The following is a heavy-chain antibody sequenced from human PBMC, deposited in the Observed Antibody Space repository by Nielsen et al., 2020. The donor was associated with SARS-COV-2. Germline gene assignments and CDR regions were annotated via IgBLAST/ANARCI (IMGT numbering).Heavy chain of an antibody. V-gene: IGHV3-7*03. Sequence: WIRQPPGKGLEWVANIKQDGSEKYYVDSVKGRFTISGDNAKNSLYLQMNSLRAEDTAVYYCARGGKYEDYWGQGTLVTVSS. D-gene: IGHD3-3*01. CDR3: ARGGKYEDY. CDR2: IKQDGSEK. J-gene: IGHJ4*02.